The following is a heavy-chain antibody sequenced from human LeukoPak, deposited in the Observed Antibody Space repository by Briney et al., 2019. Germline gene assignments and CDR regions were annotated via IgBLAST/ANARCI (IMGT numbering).Heavy chain of an antibody. J-gene: IGHJ4*02. V-gene: IGHV4-61*01. CDR1: GGSVSSGSYY. Sequence: SETLSLTCTVSGGSVSSGSYYWSWIRQPPGKGLGWIGYIYYSGSTNYNPSLKSRVTISVDTSKNQFSLKLSSVTAADTAVYYCARERDYSPGEFDYWGQGTLVTVSS. CDR2: IYYSGST. CDR3: ARERDYSPGEFDY. D-gene: IGHD4-11*01.